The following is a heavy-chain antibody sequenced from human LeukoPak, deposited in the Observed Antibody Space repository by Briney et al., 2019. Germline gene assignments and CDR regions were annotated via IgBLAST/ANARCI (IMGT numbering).Heavy chain of an antibody. CDR2: ISHRGRT. CDR3: ARIPLYFLEPFDY. V-gene: IGHV4-34*01. D-gene: IGHD3-3*01. CDR1: GGSVSGYY. J-gene: IGHJ4*02. Sequence: SETLSLTCAVYGGSVSGYYWSWIRQPPGKGLEWIGEISHRGRTHYNPSLKGRVTMSVETSKNQFALEVDSVTAADTAVYYCARIPLYFLEPFDYWGQGVLATVSS.